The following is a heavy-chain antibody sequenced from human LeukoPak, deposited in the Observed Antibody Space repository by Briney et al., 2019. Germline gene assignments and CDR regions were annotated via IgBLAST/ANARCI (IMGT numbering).Heavy chain of an antibody. CDR3: ARVTWDYYDSPYYFVY. CDR1: GVSMSRSSYY. V-gene: IGHV4-39*01. CDR2: IYYSGST. Sequence: SETLSLTRSVSGVSMSRSSYYWGWTRQPPANGLEWIGSIYYSGSTYYNPSLKRRVTISVDRSKIHFSLKLSSVTAADTAVYYCARVTWDYYDSPYYFVYWGQGTLVTVYS. J-gene: IGHJ4*02. D-gene: IGHD3-22*01.